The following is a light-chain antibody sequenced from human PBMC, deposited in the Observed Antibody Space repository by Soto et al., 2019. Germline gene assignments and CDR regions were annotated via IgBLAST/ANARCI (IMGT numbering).Light chain of an antibody. V-gene: IGKV1-33*01. J-gene: IGKJ4*01. Sequence: DIQMTQSPSSLSASVGDRVTITCQASQDISNHLNWYQQKPGKAPKLLIYDASNLETGVPSRFSGSGSGTDFTVTISSLQPEDFATYYCQHYNSFSPDTFXGGTKVDIK. CDR1: QDISNH. CDR3: QHYNSFSPDT. CDR2: DAS.